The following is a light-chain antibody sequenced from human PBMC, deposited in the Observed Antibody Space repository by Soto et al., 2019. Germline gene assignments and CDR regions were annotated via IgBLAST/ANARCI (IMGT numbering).Light chain of an antibody. Sequence: DIQMTQSPSSLAASVGDRVTITCRASQSISRSLNWYQHIPGKAPKVLIYAASTLLSGVPSRFSGSGSGTDFTLTISSLQPEDFATYYCQQSYSTLMYTFGQGTKLEIK. V-gene: IGKV1-39*01. CDR2: AAS. CDR3: QQSYSTLMYT. J-gene: IGKJ2*01. CDR1: QSISRS.